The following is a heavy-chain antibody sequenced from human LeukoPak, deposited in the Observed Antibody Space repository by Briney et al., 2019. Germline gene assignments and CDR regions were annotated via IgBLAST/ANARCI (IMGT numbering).Heavy chain of an antibody. CDR1: GFTFSSYS. D-gene: IGHD4-23*01. CDR2: ISSSSYI. V-gene: IGHV3-21*01. J-gene: IGHJ6*02. Sequence: GGSLRLSCAASGFTFSSYSMNWVRQAPGKGLEWGSSISSSSYIYCADSVKSRFTISRDNAKNSLYLQMNSLRAEDTAVYCCARDDASTTTVVTSSGTFDYYYYGMDVWCQGTTVTVSS. CDR3: ARDDASTTTVVTSSGTFDYYYYGMDV.